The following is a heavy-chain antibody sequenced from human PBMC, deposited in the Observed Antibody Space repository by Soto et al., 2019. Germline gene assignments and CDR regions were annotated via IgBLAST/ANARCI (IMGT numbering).Heavy chain of an antibody. CDR1: DDFISSYY. V-gene: IGHV4-4*07. Sequence: SETLSLTCTVSDDFISSYYWNWIRQPAGKGLEWIGRVSTNGATNYNPSLESRVTMSVDTSKNQFSLKLTSVTAADTAVYFCVRADYAILTGSYAMDVWGQGTTVTVSS. D-gene: IGHD3-9*01. J-gene: IGHJ6*02. CDR2: VSTNGAT. CDR3: VRADYAILTGSYAMDV.